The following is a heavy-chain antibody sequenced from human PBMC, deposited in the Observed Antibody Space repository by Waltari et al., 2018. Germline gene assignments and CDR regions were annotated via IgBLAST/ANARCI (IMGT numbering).Heavy chain of an antibody. J-gene: IGHJ6*02. CDR2: IWYDGSKK. CDR1: GFSFPNYG. Sequence: QEKLVESGGGVVQSGRSLQLSCEASGFSFPNYGMHWVRQAPGKGLEWVAIIWYDGSKKYYADSVKGRFDISRDNSRNTLYLQMDSLRAEDTAVYFCARDQYGESFYYAMNVWGQGTAVTVSS. D-gene: IGHD1-26*01. CDR3: ARDQYGESFYYAMNV. V-gene: IGHV3-33*01.